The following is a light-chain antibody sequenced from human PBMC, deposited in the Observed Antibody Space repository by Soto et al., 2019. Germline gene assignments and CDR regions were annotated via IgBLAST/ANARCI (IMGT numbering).Light chain of an antibody. J-gene: IGLJ1*01. V-gene: IGLV2-14*01. CDR1: SSDVGGYNY. CDR3: SSYTSSSTRV. CDR2: EVT. Sequence: QSALTQPASVSGSPGQSIAISCTGSSSDVGGYNYVPWYQQHPGKAPQLIIYEVTNRPSGVSNRFSGSKSGNTASLTISGLQAEDEADYYCSSYTSSSTRVFGTGTKVTVL.